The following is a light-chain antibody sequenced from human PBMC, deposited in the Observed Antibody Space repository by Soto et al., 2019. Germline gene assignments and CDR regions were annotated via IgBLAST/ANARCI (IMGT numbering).Light chain of an antibody. V-gene: IGKV3-11*01. CDR1: QSVSTTF. CDR3: QQRSNWPIP. Sequence: NVLSQSPATLSLSPGERATLSCRPSQSVSTTFLVWYQQRPGQAPRLLIYDASNRATGIPARFSGSGSGTDFTLTISSLEPEDFAVYYCQQRSNWPIPFGQGARPAI. J-gene: IGKJ5*01. CDR2: DAS.